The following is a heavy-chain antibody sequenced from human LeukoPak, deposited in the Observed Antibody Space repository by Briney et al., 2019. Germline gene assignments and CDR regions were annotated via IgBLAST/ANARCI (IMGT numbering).Heavy chain of an antibody. Sequence: SETLSLTCTVSGGSISSYYWSWIRQPPGKGLEWIGYIYYSGSTNYNPSLKSRVTISVDTSKNQFPLKLSSVTAADTAVYYCAGSRDKKYYFDYWGQGTLVTVSS. CDR2: IYYSGST. J-gene: IGHJ4*02. D-gene: IGHD1-26*01. CDR1: GGSISSYY. CDR3: AGSRDKKYYFDY. V-gene: IGHV4-59*01.